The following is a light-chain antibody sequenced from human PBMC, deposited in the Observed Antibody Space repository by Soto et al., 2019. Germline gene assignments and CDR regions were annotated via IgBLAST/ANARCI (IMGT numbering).Light chain of an antibody. CDR1: QDIKSY. J-gene: IGKJ5*01. Sequence: DLQLTQSPSFLSTSVGDRVTIACRASQDIKSYLAWYQKKPGKAPKLLIYPASTLQSGVPSRLRGSGYGTEFTLTISSLKTEDFATYHCQQVNDYTITFGQGTRLEIK. CDR2: PAS. CDR3: QQVNDYTIT. V-gene: IGKV1-9*01.